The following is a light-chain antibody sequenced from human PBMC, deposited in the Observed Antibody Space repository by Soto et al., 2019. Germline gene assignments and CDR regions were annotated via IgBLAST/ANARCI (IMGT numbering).Light chain of an antibody. CDR1: SGHSDYG. CDR2: LNRDGSH. V-gene: IGLV4-69*01. J-gene: IGLJ2*01. Sequence: QLVLTQSPSASASLGASVKLTCILSSGHSDYGIAWHQQQPDKGPRYLMKLNRDGSHNKGDGIPDRFSGSNSGAERYLIISSLQSDDEADYYCQTWDTVVVFGGGTKLTVL. CDR3: QTWDTVVV.